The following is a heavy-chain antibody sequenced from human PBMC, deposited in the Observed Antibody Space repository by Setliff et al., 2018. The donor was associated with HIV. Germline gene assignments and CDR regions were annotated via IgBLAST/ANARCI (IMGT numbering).Heavy chain of an antibody. D-gene: IGHD3-10*01. J-gene: IGHJ4*02. CDR3: ARQGLTMNRGVPAPILYYFDY. V-gene: IGHV4-59*08. CDR2: ISYSGTT. Sequence: PSETLSLTCTVSGGSISSYYWSWIRQPPGKGLEWIGHISYSGTTNYNPSLKSRVTISVDTSKNQFSLKLNSVTAADTAVYYCARQGLTMNRGVPAPILYYFDYWGPGILVTVSS. CDR1: GGSISSYY.